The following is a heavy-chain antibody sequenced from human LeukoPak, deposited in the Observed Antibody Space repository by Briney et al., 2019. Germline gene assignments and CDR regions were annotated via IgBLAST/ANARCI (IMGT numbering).Heavy chain of an antibody. CDR1: GFTFSSYG. V-gene: IGHV3-30*02. D-gene: IGHD6-13*01. CDR2: IRYDGSNK. Sequence: PGGSLRLSCAASGFTFSSYGMLWVRQAPGKGLEWVAFIRYDGSNKYYADSVKGRFTISRDNSKNTLYLQMNSLRAEDTAVYYCAKDIAAAGTDFGFDYWGQGTLVTVSS. J-gene: IGHJ4*02. CDR3: AKDIAAAGTDFGFDY.